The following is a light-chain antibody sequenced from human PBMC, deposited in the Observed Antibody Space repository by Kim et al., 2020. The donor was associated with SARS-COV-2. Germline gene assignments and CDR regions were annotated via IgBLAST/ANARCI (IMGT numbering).Light chain of an antibody. V-gene: IGKV2-28*01. CDR2: LGS. CDR3: MQALQTPPT. CDR1: QSLLHTSGHNY. Sequence: IVMTQSPLTLPVTPGEPASISCISSQSLLHTSGHNYVDWYLQKPGQSPQLLIYLGSNQASGVPDRFSGSGSGTYFTLKISRVETEDIGVYYCMQALQTPPTFGQGTKLEIK. J-gene: IGKJ2*01.